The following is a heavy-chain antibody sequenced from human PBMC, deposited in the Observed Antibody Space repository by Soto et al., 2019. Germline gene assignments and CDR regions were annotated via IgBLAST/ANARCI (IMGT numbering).Heavy chain of an antibody. J-gene: IGHJ4*02. D-gene: IGHD2-21*02. CDR2: INPYNENT. CDR1: DYSFSRYA. CDR3: VRVEVTPPGWGFDY. V-gene: IGHV1-18*01. Sequence: QIQLVQSGAEVKKPGASVKVSCKAPDYSFSRYAISWVRQAPGQGLEWRGWINPYNENTNYAQKFQGRISMTTVTSTRTAYMGLRSQRFDETSRYGCVRVEVTPPGWGFDYWGQGPLVTASS.